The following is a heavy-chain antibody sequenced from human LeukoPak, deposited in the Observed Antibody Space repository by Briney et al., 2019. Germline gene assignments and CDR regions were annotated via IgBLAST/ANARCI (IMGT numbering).Heavy chain of an antibody. D-gene: IGHD2-21*02. CDR2: ISSSGSTI. CDR1: GFTFSSYE. Sequence: GGSLRLSCAASGFTFSSYEMNWVRQAPGKGLEWVSYISSSGSTIYYADSVKGRFTISRDNAKNSLYLQMNSLRAEDTAVYYCARAMKCGGDCYYAFDIWGQGTMVTVSS. CDR3: ARAMKCGGDCYYAFDI. V-gene: IGHV3-48*03. J-gene: IGHJ3*02.